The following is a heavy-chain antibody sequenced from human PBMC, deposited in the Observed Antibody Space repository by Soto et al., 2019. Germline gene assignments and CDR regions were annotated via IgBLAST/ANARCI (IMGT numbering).Heavy chain of an antibody. CDR3: VKDGSSGWPYFYDMDV. CDR2: ISYDGRNK. V-gene: IGHV3-30*18. CDR1: GFAFSSYG. J-gene: IGHJ6*02. D-gene: IGHD6-19*01. Sequence: QVQLVESGGGVVQPGRSLRLSCAASGFAFSSYGMHWVRQAPGKGLEWVAVISYDGRNKYYADAVKGRFTISRDNSKNTLYLQMSSLRAEDTAVYYCVKDGSSGWPYFYDMDVWAKGPRSPSP.